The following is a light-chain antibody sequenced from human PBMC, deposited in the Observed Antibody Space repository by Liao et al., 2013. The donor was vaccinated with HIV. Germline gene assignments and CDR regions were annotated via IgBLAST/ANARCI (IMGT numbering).Light chain of an antibody. V-gene: IGLV3-25*03. CDR3: QSTDTQWCLKCW. CDR2: KDS. J-gene: IGLJ3*02. CDR1: ALPKQY. Sequence: SYELTQPPSVSVSPGQTARITCSGDALPKQYAYWYQQKPGQAPVLVIYKDSERPSGIPERFSGSSSGTTVTLTISGVQAEDEAAYYCQSTDTQWCLKCWFGG.